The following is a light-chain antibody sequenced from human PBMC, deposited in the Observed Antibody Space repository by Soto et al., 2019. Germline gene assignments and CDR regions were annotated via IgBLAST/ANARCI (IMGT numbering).Light chain of an antibody. Sequence: DIQMTQSPSTLSASVGDRVTIPCRASQTISNSLAWYQQKPGKAPKLLIYKASTLETGVPSRFSGSGSGTEFTLTISSLQPDDFATYYCQKYPSSSWTFGQGTKVEIK. V-gene: IGKV1-5*03. CDR3: QKYPSSSWT. CDR1: QTISNS. CDR2: KAS. J-gene: IGKJ1*01.